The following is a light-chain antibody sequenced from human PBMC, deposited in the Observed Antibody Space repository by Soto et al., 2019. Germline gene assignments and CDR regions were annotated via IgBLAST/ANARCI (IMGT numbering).Light chain of an antibody. CDR1: SGDVLSYDG. CDR3: CLYGYENVWF. Sequence: QSALTQPASVSGSPGQSITISCTGPSGDVLSYDGVSWYQHHPGKAPKLLIYEGTKRPSGVSDRFSGPKSGHMASLTISGLQGGEGVVFSCCLYGYENVWFLGGGTKPPVL. J-gene: IGLJ3*02. V-gene: IGLV2-23*01. CDR2: EGT.